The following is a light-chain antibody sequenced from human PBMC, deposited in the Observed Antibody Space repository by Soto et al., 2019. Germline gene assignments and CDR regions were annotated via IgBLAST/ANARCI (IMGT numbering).Light chain of an antibody. CDR3: QQFNSYPIT. V-gene: IGKV1-13*02. CDR2: EAS. J-gene: IGKJ5*01. CDR1: QSISSY. Sequence: IQMTRSPSSLSASVGDRVTITCRASQSISSYLNWYQQKPGKAPKLLIYEASSLESGVPSRFSGSGSGTEFTLTISGLQPDDFATYFCQQFNSYPITFGQGTRLEIK.